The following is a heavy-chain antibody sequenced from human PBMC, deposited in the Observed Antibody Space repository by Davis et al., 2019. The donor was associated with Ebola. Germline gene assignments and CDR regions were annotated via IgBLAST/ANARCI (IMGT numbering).Heavy chain of an antibody. V-gene: IGHV3-73*01. Sequence: GGSLRLSCAASGFTFSDYNMSWIRQAPGKGLEWVGRIRSKANSYATAYAASVKGRFTISRDDSKNTAYLQMNSLKTEDTAVYYCTVTTTHDDYWGQGTLVTVSS. CDR2: IRSKANSYAT. CDR3: TVTTTHDDY. CDR1: GFTFSDYN. J-gene: IGHJ4*02. D-gene: IGHD4-11*01.